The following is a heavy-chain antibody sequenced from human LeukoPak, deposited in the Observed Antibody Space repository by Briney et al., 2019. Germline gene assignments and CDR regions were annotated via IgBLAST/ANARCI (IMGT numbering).Heavy chain of an antibody. CDR2: IYYSGST. CDR3: ARVPLGYYYDSSGYFYGMDV. D-gene: IGHD3-22*01. CDR1: GGSISSGGYY. J-gene: IGHJ6*02. V-gene: IGHV4-31*03. Sequence: PSETLSLTCTVSGGSISSGGYYWSWIRQHPGKGLEWIGYIYYSGSTYYNPSLKSRVTISVDTSKNQFSLKLSSVTAADTAVYYCARVPLGYYYDSSGYFYGMDVWGQGTTVTVSS.